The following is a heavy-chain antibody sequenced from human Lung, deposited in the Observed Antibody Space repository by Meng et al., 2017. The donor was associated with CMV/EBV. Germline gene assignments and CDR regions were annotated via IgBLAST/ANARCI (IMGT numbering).Heavy chain of an antibody. Sequence: SXKISCAASGFTFDDYAMHWVRQAPGKGLEWVSGISWNSGSIGYADSVKGRFTISRDNAKNSLYLQMNSLRAEDTALYYCASLDIVVVMGDNRPADAFDIWGQGTRVT. J-gene: IGHJ3*02. CDR2: ISWNSGSI. V-gene: IGHV3-9*01. CDR1: GFTFDDYA. CDR3: ASLDIVVVMGDNRPADAFDI. D-gene: IGHD2-21*01.